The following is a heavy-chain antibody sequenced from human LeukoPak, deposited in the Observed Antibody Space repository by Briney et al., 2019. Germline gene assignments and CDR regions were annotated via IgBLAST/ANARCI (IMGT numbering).Heavy chain of an antibody. Sequence: AGGSLRLSCAASGFTFGSYSMNWVRQAPGKGLEWVSYISGSSSDIKYADSVKGRFTISRDNAKNSLYLQMNSLRDEDTAVYYCARDRFSGTNYKPLFDYWGQGTLVTVSS. CDR3: ARDRFSGTNYKPLFDY. J-gene: IGHJ4*02. CDR1: GFTFGSYS. V-gene: IGHV3-48*02. CDR2: ISGSSSDI. D-gene: IGHD3-10*01.